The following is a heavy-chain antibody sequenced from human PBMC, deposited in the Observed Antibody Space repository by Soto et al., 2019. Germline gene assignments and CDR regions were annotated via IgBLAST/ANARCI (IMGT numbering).Heavy chain of an antibody. CDR3: ASPGYYYDSSGYDY. Sequence: KQSQTLSLTCAVYGGSFSGYYWSWIRQPPGKGLEWIGEINHSGSTNYNPSLKSRVTISVDTSKNQFSLKLSSVTAADTAVYYWASPGYYYDSSGYDYWGQGTLVTVSS. CDR2: INHSGST. CDR1: GGSFSGYY. J-gene: IGHJ4*02. V-gene: IGHV4-34*01. D-gene: IGHD3-22*01.